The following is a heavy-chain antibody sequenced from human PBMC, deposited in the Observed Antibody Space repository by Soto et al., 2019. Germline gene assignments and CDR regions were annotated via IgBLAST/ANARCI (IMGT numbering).Heavy chain of an antibody. D-gene: IGHD3-10*01. CDR3: AYGSGNYRFQY. Sequence: EVQLVGSGGGLVQPGGSLRLSCAASGFTFSSYWLSWVRQAPGKGLEWVANINPDGSAKYYVDSVKGRFTISRDNAKNSLSLQMNSLRAEDTAVYYCAYGSGNYRFQYWGQGTLVTVSS. CDR2: INPDGSAK. V-gene: IGHV3-7*05. CDR1: GFTFSSYW. J-gene: IGHJ4*02.